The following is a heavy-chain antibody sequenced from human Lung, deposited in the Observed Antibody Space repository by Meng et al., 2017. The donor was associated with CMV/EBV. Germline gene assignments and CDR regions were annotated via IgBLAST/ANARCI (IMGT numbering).Heavy chain of an antibody. D-gene: IGHD3-22*01. CDR2: IYYSGST. Sequence: SETXSLXXTVSGGSISSGDYYWSWIRQPPGKGLEWIGYIYYSGSTYYNPSLKSRVTISVDTSKNQFSLKLSSVTAADTAVYYCASLRVAKTYYYDSSGYIDYWGQGXLVTVSS. CDR1: GGSISSGDYY. CDR3: ASLRVAKTYYYDSSGYIDY. J-gene: IGHJ4*02. V-gene: IGHV4-30-4*08.